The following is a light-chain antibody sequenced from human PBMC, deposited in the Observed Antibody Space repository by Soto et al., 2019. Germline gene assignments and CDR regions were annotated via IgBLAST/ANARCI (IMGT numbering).Light chain of an antibody. CDR2: STN. CDR1: SGSVSTYYY. CDR3: VLYMGSGSVV. Sequence: QAVVTQEPSFSVSPGRTVTLTCGLSSGSVSTYYYPSWYQQTPGQAPRTLIYSTNTRSSGVPDRFSGSILGNKAALTITGAEADDEYDYYCVLYMGSGSVVFGGGTKLTVL. J-gene: IGLJ2*01. V-gene: IGLV8-61*01.